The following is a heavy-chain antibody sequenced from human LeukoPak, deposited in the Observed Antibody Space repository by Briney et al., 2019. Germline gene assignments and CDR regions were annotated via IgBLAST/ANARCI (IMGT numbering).Heavy chain of an antibody. J-gene: IGHJ5*02. CDR3: ARAGASGWYAAGWFDP. D-gene: IGHD6-19*01. CDR1: GFPFNNYW. V-gene: IGHV3-74*01. CDR2: INTDGRTT. Sequence: GGSLRFSCAASGFPFNNYWMHWVRQAPGKGLVWVSSINTDGRTTKYAAFVQGRFTISRDNDKNTLYLQMNSLRDDDTAVYYCARAGASGWYAAGWFDPWGQGTLVTVSS.